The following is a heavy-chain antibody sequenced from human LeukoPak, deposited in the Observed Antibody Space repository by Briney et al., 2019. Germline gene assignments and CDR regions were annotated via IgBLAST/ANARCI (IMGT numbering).Heavy chain of an antibody. CDR1: GGTFSSYA. CDR3: ARGRTSIAARPTLGGMARPYYYYMDV. D-gene: IGHD6-6*01. V-gene: IGHV1-69*05. Sequence: SVKVSCKASGGTFSSYAISWVRRAPGQGLEWMGGIIPIFGTANYAQKFQGRVTITTDESTSTTYMELSSLRSEDTAVYYCARGRTSIAARPTLGGMARPYYYYMDVWGKGTTVTVSS. J-gene: IGHJ6*03. CDR2: IIPIFGTA.